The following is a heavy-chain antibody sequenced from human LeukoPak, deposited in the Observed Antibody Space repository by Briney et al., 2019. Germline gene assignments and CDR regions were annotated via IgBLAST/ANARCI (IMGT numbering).Heavy chain of an antibody. CDR3: TRDLMDYDVSTGLHHYYMDV. J-gene: IGHJ6*02. CDR2: ISGSGGST. V-gene: IGHV3-23*01. CDR1: GFTFSSYA. Sequence: PGGSLRLSCAASGFTFSSYAMSWVRQSPGKGLEWVSAISGSGGSTYYADSVKGRFTISRDSSKNTLYLQMNTLRVEDTAVYYCTRDLMDYDVSTGLHHYYMDVWGQGTTVTVSS. D-gene: IGHD3-9*01.